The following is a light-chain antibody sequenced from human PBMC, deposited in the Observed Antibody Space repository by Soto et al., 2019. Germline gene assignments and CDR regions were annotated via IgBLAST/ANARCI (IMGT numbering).Light chain of an antibody. CDR1: SSYVGGYNY. Sequence: SALTQPASVSGAPGQSITISCTGTSSYVGGYNYVSWYQHHPGKAPKLMIFDVSNRPSGVSNRFSGSKSGNTASLTISGLQAEDEADYYCSSYTASSTYVFGTGTKVTVL. J-gene: IGLJ1*01. CDR3: SSYTASSTYV. CDR2: DVS. V-gene: IGLV2-14*03.